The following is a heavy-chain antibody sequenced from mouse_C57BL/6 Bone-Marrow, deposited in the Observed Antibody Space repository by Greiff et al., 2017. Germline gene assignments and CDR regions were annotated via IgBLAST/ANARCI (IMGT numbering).Heavy chain of an antibody. CDR3: ARRGSAYGSSYCWYFDV. D-gene: IGHD1-1*01. Sequence: QVQLQQPGTELVKPGASVKLSCKASGYTFTSYWMHWVKQRPGQGLEWIGNINPSNGGTNYNEKFKSTATLTVDKSSSTAYMQLSSRTSEGSAVYYCARRGSAYGSSYCWYFDVWGTGTTVTVSS. V-gene: IGHV1-53*01. CDR2: INPSNGGT. J-gene: IGHJ1*03. CDR1: GYTFTSYW.